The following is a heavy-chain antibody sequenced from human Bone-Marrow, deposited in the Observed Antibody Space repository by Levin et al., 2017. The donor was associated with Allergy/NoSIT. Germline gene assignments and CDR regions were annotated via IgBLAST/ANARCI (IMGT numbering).Heavy chain of an antibody. V-gene: IGHV3-23*01. CDR2: IGSSGDHT. D-gene: IGHD2/OR15-2a*01. CDR3: SRDRPFSDFDY. CDR1: GFTFSSHT. J-gene: IGHJ4*02. Sequence: GGSLRLSCAASGFTFSSHTMNWVRHTPGRGLEWVASIGSSGDHTFYADSVKGRFTISRDNLNNMLYLQMNSLRVEDTALYYCSRDRPFSDFDYWGQGSLVTVSS.